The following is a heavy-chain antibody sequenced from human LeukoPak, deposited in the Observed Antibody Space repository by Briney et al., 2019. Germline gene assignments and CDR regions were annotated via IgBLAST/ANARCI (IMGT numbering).Heavy chain of an antibody. V-gene: IGHV1-46*01. D-gene: IGHD1-26*01. CDR2: INPSGGST. J-gene: IGHJ4*02. CDR1: GYTFTSYY. Sequence: ASVRVSCKASGYTFTSYYMHWVRQAPGQGLEWMGVINPSGGSTTYAQKFQGRVTMTRDTSTSTVYMELSSLRSEDTAVYYCARLGGSGSYQIFDYWGQGTLITVSS. CDR3: ARLGGSGSYQIFDY.